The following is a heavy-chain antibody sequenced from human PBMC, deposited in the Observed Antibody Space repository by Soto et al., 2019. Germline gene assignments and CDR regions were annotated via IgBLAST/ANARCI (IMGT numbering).Heavy chain of an antibody. Sequence: SVKVSCKASGFTFSTSAIQWVRQARGQHLEWMGWIVVGSGDANYAQKFQERVTITRDMSTSTVYMELSSLTSEDTAVYYCGADELDHFDSSDYYYLAYWGPGTPVTVSS. V-gene: IGHV1-58*02. CDR3: GADELDHFDSSDYYYLAY. J-gene: IGHJ4*02. CDR2: IVVGSGDA. CDR1: GFTFSTSA. D-gene: IGHD3-22*01.